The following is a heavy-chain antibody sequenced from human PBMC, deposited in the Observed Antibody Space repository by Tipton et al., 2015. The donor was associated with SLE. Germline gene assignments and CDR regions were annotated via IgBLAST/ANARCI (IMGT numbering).Heavy chain of an antibody. V-gene: IGHV4-34*01. CDR3: ARAGYDASGYFMNYFDY. CDR1: GGSFSDYY. D-gene: IGHD3-22*01. J-gene: IGHJ4*02. CDR2: INHSGST. Sequence: TLSLTCAVYGGSFSDYYWSWIRQPPGKGLEWIGEINHSGSTNYNPSLKSRVTISVDTSKNQFSLKLSSVTAADTAVYYCARAGYDASGYFMNYFDYWGQGALVTVSS.